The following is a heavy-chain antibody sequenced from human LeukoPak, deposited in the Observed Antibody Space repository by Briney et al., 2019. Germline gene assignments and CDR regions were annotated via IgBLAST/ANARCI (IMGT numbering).Heavy chain of an antibody. Sequence: GASVEVSCKASGGTFSSYAISWVRQAPGQGLEWMGRIIPILGIANYAQKFQGRVTITADKSTSTAYMELSSLRSEDTAVYYCARSTVTTWVNFDYWGQGTLVTVSS. CDR1: GGTFSSYA. D-gene: IGHD4-17*01. V-gene: IGHV1-69*04. CDR2: IIPILGIA. J-gene: IGHJ4*02. CDR3: ARSTVTTWVNFDY.